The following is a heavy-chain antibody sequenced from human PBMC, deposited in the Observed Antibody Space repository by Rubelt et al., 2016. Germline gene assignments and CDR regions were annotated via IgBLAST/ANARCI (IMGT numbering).Heavy chain of an antibody. CDR2: INAGNGNT. CDR1: EYSFTKNP. CDR3: AREDTTDRGWYDALDI. Sequence: QVQLVQSGAEVKKPGASVKVSCKASEYSFTKNPIHWVRQAPGQRLEWMGWINAGNGNTQYSQKFQGRVTMTRDTSARTAYMELSSPRSEDTAVYYCAREDTTDRGWYDALDIWGQGTMVTVSS. J-gene: IGHJ3*02. V-gene: IGHV1-3*01. D-gene: IGHD6-19*01.